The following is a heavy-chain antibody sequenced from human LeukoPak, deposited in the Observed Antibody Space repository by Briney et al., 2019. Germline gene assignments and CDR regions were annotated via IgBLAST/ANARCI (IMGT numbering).Heavy chain of an antibody. CDR3: AKSPADYGDDLFDY. D-gene: IGHD4-17*01. Sequence: PGGSLRLSCAASGFTFSSCGMSWVRQAPGKGLERVSTISGNGGETYYADSVKGRFTISRDSSNNTLYLQMNSLRAEDTAIYYCAKSPADYGDDLFDYWGRGTLVTVSS. CDR1: GFTFSSCG. CDR2: ISGNGGET. J-gene: IGHJ4*02. V-gene: IGHV3-23*01.